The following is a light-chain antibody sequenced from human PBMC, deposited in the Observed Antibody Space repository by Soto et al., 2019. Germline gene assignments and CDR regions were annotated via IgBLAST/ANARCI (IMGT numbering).Light chain of an antibody. V-gene: IGKV3-20*01. J-gene: IGKJ5*01. CDR1: HIVSSNS. CDR3: QQYGRSPIT. CDR2: GAS. Sequence: EIVLTQSPGTLSLSPGERATLSCRASHIVSSNSLAWYQQKPGQAPRLLMYGASTRATGIPDRFSVSGSGTDFTLTISRLEPEDFAVHYCQQYGRSPITFGQGTRLEIK.